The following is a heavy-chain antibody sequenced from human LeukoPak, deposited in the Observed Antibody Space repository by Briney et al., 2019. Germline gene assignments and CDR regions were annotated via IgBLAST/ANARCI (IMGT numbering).Heavy chain of an antibody. V-gene: IGHV4-34*01. CDR3: ARGPTGYSSGWYEWFDP. Sequence: SDTLSLTCAVYGGSFSGYYWSWIRQPPGKGLEWIGEINHSGSTNYNPSLKSRVTISVDTSKNQFCLKLSSVTAADTAVYYCARGPTGYSSGWYEWFDPWGQGTLVTVSS. CDR1: GGSFSGYY. D-gene: IGHD6-19*01. J-gene: IGHJ5*02. CDR2: INHSGST.